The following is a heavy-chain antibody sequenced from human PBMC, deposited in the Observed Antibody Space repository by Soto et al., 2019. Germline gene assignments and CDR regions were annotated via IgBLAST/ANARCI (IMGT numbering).Heavy chain of an antibody. V-gene: IGHV3-21*02. Sequence: DVQLVESGGGLVKPGGSLRLSCEVSGFSFSISAMNWVRQAPGKGLEWVSSINSGSTSVRYADSVKGRFTISRDNANNSLSLPTNRLRGEDTAVNYCARGGGSLNYWGQGTLVTVSS. CDR2: INSGSTSV. J-gene: IGHJ4*02. CDR3: ARGGGSLNY. D-gene: IGHD2-15*01. CDR1: GFSFSISA.